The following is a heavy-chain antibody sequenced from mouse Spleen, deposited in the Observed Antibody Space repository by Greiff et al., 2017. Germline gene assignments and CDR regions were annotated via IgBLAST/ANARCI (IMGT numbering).Heavy chain of an antibody. J-gene: IGHJ3*01. CDR1: GYTFTSYW. V-gene: IGHV1-64*01. Sequence: QVQLQQSGAELVKPGASVKLSCKASGYTFTSYWMHWVKQRPGQGLEWIGMIHPNSGSTNYNEKFKSKATLTVDKSSSTAYMQLSSLTSEDSAVYYCARDYYGSIPAWFAYWGQGTLVTVSA. CDR2: IHPNSGST. CDR3: ARDYYGSIPAWFAY. D-gene: IGHD1-1*01.